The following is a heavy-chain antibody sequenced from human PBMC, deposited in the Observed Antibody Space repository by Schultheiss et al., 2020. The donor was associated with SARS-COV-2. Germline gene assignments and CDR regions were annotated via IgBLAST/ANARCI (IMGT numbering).Heavy chain of an antibody. J-gene: IGHJ6*02. CDR1: GYTFTSYG. Sequence: ASVKVSCKASGYTFTSYGISWVRQAPGQGLEWMGWISAYNGNTNYAQKLQGRVTMTTDTSTSTAYMELRSLRSDDTAVYYCARGPVPEASRANYYYGMDVWGQGTTVTVSS. V-gene: IGHV1-18*01. CDR2: ISAYNGNT. D-gene: IGHD2-2*01. CDR3: ARGPVPEASRANYYYGMDV.